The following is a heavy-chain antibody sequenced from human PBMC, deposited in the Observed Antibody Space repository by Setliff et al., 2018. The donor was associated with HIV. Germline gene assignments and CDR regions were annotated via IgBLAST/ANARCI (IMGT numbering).Heavy chain of an antibody. D-gene: IGHD3-10*01. Sequence: GASVKVSCKTAGYTFTAYFLQWVRQAPGQGLEWIGWISPNTGDTGIALKFQGRVTTTRDTSTSTTYLELDRLTYDDTAIYYCARGGYYTSGTWFDPWGQGTLVTVSS. J-gene: IGHJ5*02. CDR1: GYTFTAYF. CDR2: ISPNTGDT. CDR3: ARGGYYTSGTWFDP. V-gene: IGHV1-2*02.